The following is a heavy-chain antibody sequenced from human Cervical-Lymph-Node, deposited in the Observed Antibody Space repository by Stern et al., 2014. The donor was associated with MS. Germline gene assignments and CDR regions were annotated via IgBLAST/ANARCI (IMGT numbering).Heavy chain of an antibody. J-gene: IGHJ6*02. D-gene: IGHD2-15*01. CDR3: ARAIGFCSGGNCEPYYYYGIDV. CDR1: GFRFDDYA. V-gene: IGHV3-9*01. CDR2: ISWSRGKI. Sequence: EVQLVGSGGDLVQPGRSLRLSCAASGFRFDDYAMYWVRQAPGKGLEWVSGISWSRGKIGYADSVKGRFTISRDNVKNSLFLQMNSLRSEDTASYYCARAIGFCSGGNCEPYYYYGIDVWGQGTRVTVSS.